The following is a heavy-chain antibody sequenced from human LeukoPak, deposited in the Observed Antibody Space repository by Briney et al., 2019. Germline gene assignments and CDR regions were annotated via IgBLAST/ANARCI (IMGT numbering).Heavy chain of an antibody. CDR1: GGSISSSSYY. D-gene: IGHD1-7*01. Sequence: SETLSLTCTVSGGSISSSSYYWGWIRQPPGKGLEWIGSIYYSGSTYYNPSLKSRVTISVDTSKNPFSLKLSSATAADTAVYYCARHPNWNYYFDYWGQGTLVTVSS. J-gene: IGHJ4*02. V-gene: IGHV4-39*01. CDR3: ARHPNWNYYFDY. CDR2: IYYSGST.